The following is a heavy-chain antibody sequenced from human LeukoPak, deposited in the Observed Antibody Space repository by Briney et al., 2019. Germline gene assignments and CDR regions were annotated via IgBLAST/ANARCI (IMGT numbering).Heavy chain of an antibody. CDR2: ISSSSIYK. D-gene: IGHD3-22*01. Sequence: GGSLRLSCAASGFTFSSYIMNWVRQAPGKGLEWVSSISSSSIYKYYADSVKGRFTISRDNAKKSLYLQMNSLRAEDTAVYYCASSRYDSSGYYGIIGYWGQGTLVTVSS. CDR3: ASSRYDSSGYYGIIGY. CDR1: GFTFSSYI. J-gene: IGHJ4*02. V-gene: IGHV3-21*01.